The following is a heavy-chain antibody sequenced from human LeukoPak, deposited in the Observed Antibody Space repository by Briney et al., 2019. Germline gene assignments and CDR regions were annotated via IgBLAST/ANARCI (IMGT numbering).Heavy chain of an antibody. CDR3: ARERRGNQYSTCDY. Sequence: ASVKVSCKASGGTFSSYAISWVRQAPGQGLEWMGWISAYNGNTNYAQKLQGRVTMTTDTSTSTAYMELRSLRSDDTAVYYCARERRGNQYSTCDYWGQGTLVTVSS. V-gene: IGHV1-18*01. CDR1: GGTFSSYA. D-gene: IGHD1-14*01. J-gene: IGHJ4*02. CDR2: ISAYNGNT.